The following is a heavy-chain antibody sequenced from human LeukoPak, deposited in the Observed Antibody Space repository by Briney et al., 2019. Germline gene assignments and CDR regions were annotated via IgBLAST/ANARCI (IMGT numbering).Heavy chain of an antibody. J-gene: IGHJ4*02. CDR3: ARDLGTYYDFWSGHDY. D-gene: IGHD3-3*01. CDR2: INPNSGGT. V-gene: IGHV1-2*02. Sequence: VASVKVSCKASGYTFTGYYMHWVRQAPGQGLEWMGWINPNSGGTNYAQKFQGRVTMTRDTSISTAYMELSRLRSDDTAVYYCARDLGTYYDFWSGHDYWGQGTLVTVSS. CDR1: GYTFTGYY.